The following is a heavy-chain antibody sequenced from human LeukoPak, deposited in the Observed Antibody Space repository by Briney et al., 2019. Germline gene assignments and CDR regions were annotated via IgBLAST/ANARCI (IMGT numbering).Heavy chain of an antibody. CDR2: INGDGSSI. Sequence: GGSLRLSCAASGFTFSSHWMYWVRQAPGKGLVWVSRINGDGSSIAYADSVKGRFSISRDNTKNTLYLQMNSLRAEDTAVYYCARDLNWGASDYWGQGTLVTVSS. CDR1: GFTFSSHW. J-gene: IGHJ4*02. CDR3: ARDLNWGASDY. V-gene: IGHV3-74*01. D-gene: IGHD7-27*01.